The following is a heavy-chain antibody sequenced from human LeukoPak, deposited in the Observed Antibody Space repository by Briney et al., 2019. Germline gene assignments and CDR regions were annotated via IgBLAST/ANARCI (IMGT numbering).Heavy chain of an antibody. CDR3: ARDRSPFSSSLALDFDY. J-gene: IGHJ4*02. CDR1: GYTFTSYG. D-gene: IGHD6-6*01. Sequence: ASVRVSCKASGYTFTSYGISWVRQVPGQGLEWMGWISAYNGNTNYAQKLQGRATMTTDTSTSTAYMELRSLRSDDTAVYYCARDRSPFSSSLALDFDYWGQGTLVTVSS. V-gene: IGHV1-18*01. CDR2: ISAYNGNT.